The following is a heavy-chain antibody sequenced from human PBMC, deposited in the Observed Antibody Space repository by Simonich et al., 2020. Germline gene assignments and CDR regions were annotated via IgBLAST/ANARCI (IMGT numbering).Heavy chain of an antibody. D-gene: IGHD3-10*01. Sequence: GGDLVKPGGSLRLSCAASGFTFSSYSMNWVRQAPGKGLEWVSSISSSSSYIYYADSVKGRFTISRDNAKNSLYLQMNSLRAEDTAVYYCARDTSYYGSGSYYFDYWGQGTLVTVSS. J-gene: IGHJ4*02. V-gene: IGHV3-21*01. CDR2: ISSSSSYI. CDR1: GFTFSSYS. CDR3: ARDTSYYGSGSYYFDY.